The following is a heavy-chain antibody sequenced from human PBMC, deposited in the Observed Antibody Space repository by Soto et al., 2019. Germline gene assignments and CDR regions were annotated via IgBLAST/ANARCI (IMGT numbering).Heavy chain of an antibody. V-gene: IGHV3-48*02. CDR3: ARDWYWFDP. CDR1: GFTFSSYS. CDR2: ISSNSNTM. Sequence: GTLRLSCPASGFTFSSYSINWVRQAPGKGLEWVSYISSNSNTMYYVDSVKGRFTISRDNAKNSLYLQMNSLRDEDTAVYNCARDWYWFDPWGQGILVTVSS. J-gene: IGHJ5*02.